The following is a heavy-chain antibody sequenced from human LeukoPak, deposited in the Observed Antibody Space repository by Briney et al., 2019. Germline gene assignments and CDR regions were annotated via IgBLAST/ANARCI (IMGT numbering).Heavy chain of an antibody. D-gene: IGHD3-3*01. J-gene: IGHJ6*03. V-gene: IGHV3-23*01. CDR3: AKNAGELYYDFWSGYYYYYYMDV. CDR2: ISGSGGST. Sequence: GGSLRLSCAASGFTFSSFSMNWVRQAPGKGLEWVSAISGSGGSTYYADSVKGRFTISRDNSKNTLYLQMNSLRAEDTAVYYCAKNAGELYYDFWSGYYYYYYMDVWGKGTTVTVSS. CDR1: GFTFSSFS.